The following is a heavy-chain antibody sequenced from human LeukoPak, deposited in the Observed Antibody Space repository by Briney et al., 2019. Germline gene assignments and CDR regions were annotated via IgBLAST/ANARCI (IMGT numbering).Heavy chain of an antibody. CDR1: GFTFSNDW. D-gene: IGHD3-16*01. Sequence: GGSLRLSCAASGFTFSNDWMSWVRQAPGKGLEWVCRIRSKTDGGTTDYAAPVKGRFTISRDDSKNTLYLQMNSLKTEDTAVYYCTTVGDYVWGSYNSFDYWGQGTLVTVSS. CDR2: IRSKTDGGTT. CDR3: TTVGDYVWGSYNSFDY. V-gene: IGHV3-15*01. J-gene: IGHJ4*02.